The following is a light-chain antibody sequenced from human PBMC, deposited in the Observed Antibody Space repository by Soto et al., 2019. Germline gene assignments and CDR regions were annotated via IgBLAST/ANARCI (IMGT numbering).Light chain of an antibody. CDR2: AAS. Sequence: SEMPQCPCSLSASIGDRVTITCRASQSISSYLNWYQQKPGKAPKIXIYAASSLESGVPSRFSGSGSGTDFTLTISSLHPVDLGTYLCQQSHTPTLPFGGETKVDIK. CDR3: QQSHTPTLP. CDR1: QSISSY. V-gene: IGKV1-39*01. J-gene: IGKJ4*01.